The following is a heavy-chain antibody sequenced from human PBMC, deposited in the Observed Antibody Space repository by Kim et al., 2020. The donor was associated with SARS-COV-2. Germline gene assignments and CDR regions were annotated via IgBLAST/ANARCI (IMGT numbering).Heavy chain of an antibody. D-gene: IGHD3-10*01. Sequence: SETLSLTCAVYGGSFSGYYWSWIRQPPGKGLEWIGEINHSGSTNYNPPLNSRVTISVDTSKNQFSLKLSSVTAADTAVYYCARAHIQSYYYGSGSYYMSYYYYGMDVWGQGTTVTVSS. CDR2: INHSGST. CDR1: GGSFSGYY. V-gene: IGHV4-34*01. CDR3: ARAHIQSYYYGSGSYYMSYYYYGMDV. J-gene: IGHJ6*02.